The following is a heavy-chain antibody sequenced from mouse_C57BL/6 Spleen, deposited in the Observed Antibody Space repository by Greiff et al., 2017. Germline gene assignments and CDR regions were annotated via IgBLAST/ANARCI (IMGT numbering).Heavy chain of an antibody. V-gene: IGHV1-62-2*01. J-gene: IGHJ4*01. Sequence: VQLQQSGAELVKPGASVKLSCTASGYTFTEYTIHWVKQRSGQGLEWIGWFYPGSGSIKYNEKFKDKATLTADKSSSTVYMELSRLTSEDSAVYFCARHEVDYYGTLYAMDYWGQGTSVTVSS. D-gene: IGHD1-1*01. CDR3: ARHEVDYYGTLYAMDY. CDR1: GYTFTEYT. CDR2: FYPGSGSI.